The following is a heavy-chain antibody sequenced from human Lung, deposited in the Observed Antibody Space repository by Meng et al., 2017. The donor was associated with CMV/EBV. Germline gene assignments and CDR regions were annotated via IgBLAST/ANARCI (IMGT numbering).Heavy chain of an antibody. CDR1: GFTLRRYW. Sequence: VQLVGAGGGLVQPGGSLRLSCAFSGFTLRRYWMHWVRQAPGKGLEWVSRIDSDGRDITYADSVRGRFTISRDDAKNTLYLQMNSLRVEDTAVYYCARGVAESLGWEMGYWGQGTLVTVSS. V-gene: IGHV3-74*03. D-gene: IGHD1-26*01. CDR3: ARGVAESLGWEMGY. CDR2: IDSDGRDI. J-gene: IGHJ4*02.